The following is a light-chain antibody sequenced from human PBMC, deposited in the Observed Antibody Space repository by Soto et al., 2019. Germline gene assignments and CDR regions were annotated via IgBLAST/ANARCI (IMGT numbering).Light chain of an antibody. CDR2: ASS. V-gene: IGKV1-39*01. CDR3: QQTYTTRVYT. J-gene: IGKJ2*01. CDR1: QSISVN. Sequence: DILLTQSPTSLSASVGDTVTITCRASQSISVNLNWYQHRPGEAPKVLIYASSTLPTGAPSRFSGSGVGTDFTLTISSLQLEDFATYYCQQTYTTRVYTFGQGTKLEFK.